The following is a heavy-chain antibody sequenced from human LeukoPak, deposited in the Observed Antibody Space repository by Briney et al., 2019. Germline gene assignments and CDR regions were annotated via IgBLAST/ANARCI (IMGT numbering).Heavy chain of an antibody. CDR3: AREPYYYDSSGYNENDY. V-gene: IGHV3-66*01. CDR1: GFTVSSNY. CDR2: IYSGGST. J-gene: IGHJ4*02. D-gene: IGHD3-22*01. Sequence: GGSLRPSCAASGFTVSSNYMSWVRQAPGKGLEWVSVIYSGGSTYYADSVKGRFTISRDNSKNTLYLQMNSLRAEDTAVYYCAREPYYYDSSGYNENDYWGQGTLVTVSS.